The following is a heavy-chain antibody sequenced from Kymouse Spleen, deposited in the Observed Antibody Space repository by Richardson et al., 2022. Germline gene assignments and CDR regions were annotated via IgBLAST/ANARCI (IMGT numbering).Heavy chain of an antibody. V-gene: IGHV3-74*01. CDR1: GFTFSSYW. CDR3: ASFITGTKDYGMDV. D-gene: IGHD1-7*01. CDR2: INSDGSST. J-gene: IGHJ6*02. Sequence: EVQLVESGGGLVQPGGSLRLSCAASGFTFSSYWMHWVRQAPGKGLVWVSRINSDGSSTSYADSVKGRFTISRDNAKNTLYLQMNSLRAEDTAVYYCASFITGTKDYGMDVWGQGTTVTVSS.